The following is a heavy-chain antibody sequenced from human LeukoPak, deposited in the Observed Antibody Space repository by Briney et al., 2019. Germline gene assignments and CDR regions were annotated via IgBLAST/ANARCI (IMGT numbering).Heavy chain of an antibody. V-gene: IGHV3-21*01. CDR1: GFTFSSYS. CDR3: ARDPISADTAIDQFDY. D-gene: IGHD5-18*01. Sequence: PGGSLRLSCAASGFTFSSYSMNWVRQAPGKGLEWVSSISNSSSYIYYADSVKGRFTISRDNAKNSLYLQMNSLRAEDTAVYYCARDPISADTAIDQFDYWGQGTLVTVSS. CDR2: ISNSSSYI. J-gene: IGHJ4*02.